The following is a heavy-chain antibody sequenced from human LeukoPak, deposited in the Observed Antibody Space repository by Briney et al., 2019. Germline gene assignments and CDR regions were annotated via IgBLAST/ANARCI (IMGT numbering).Heavy chain of an antibody. J-gene: IGHJ3*02. Sequence: GGSLRLSCAASGFTFSSYSMNWVRQAPGKGLEWVSSISSSSSYIYYADSVKGRFTISRDNAKNSLYLQMNSLRAEDTAAYYCAREGVVVAADAFDIWGQGTMATVSS. CDR2: ISSSSSYI. CDR3: AREGVVVAADAFDI. CDR1: GFTFSSYS. V-gene: IGHV3-21*01. D-gene: IGHD2-15*01.